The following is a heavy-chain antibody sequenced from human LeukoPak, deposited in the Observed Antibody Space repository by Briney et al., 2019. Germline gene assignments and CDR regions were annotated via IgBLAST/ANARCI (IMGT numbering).Heavy chain of an antibody. Sequence: PGGSLRLSCADSGFTFHDHGMHWVRQAPGKGLEWVSAISWNSGSIGYADSVQGRFTISRDNAKSTLYLQMKSLGAEDMALYYCTRASGYSSGSIDYWGQGTLVTVPS. D-gene: IGHD5-18*01. CDR1: GFTFHDHG. CDR2: ISWNSGSI. CDR3: TRASGYSSGSIDY. V-gene: IGHV3-9*03. J-gene: IGHJ4*02.